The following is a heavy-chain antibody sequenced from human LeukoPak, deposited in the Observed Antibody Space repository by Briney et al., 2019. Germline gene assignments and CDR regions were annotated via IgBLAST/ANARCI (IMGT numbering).Heavy chain of an antibody. CDR3: ARGGIAARQYNWFDP. V-gene: IGHV1-2*02. CDR1: GYTFTGYY. D-gene: IGHD6-6*01. J-gene: IGHJ5*02. CDR2: INPNSGGT. Sequence: ASVKVSCKASGYTFTGYYMHWVRQAPGQGLEWMGWINPNSGGTNYAQKFQGRVTMTRDTSISTAYMELSRLRSDDTAVYYCARGGIAARQYNWFDPWGQGTLVTVSS.